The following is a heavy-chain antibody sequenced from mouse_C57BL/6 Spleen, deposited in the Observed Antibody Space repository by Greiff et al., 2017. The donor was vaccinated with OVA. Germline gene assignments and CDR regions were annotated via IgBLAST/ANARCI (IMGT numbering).Heavy chain of an antibody. J-gene: IGHJ3*01. CDR1: GYAFTNYL. CDR3: ARGEPFAY. V-gene: IGHV1-54*01. Sequence: VQLQQSGAELVRPGTSVKVSCKASGYAFTNYLIEWVKQRPGQGLEWIGVINPGSGGTNYNEKFKGKATLTADKSSSTAYMQLSSPASEDSAVYFCARGEPFAYWGQGTLVTVSA. D-gene: IGHD6-1*01. CDR2: INPGSGGT.